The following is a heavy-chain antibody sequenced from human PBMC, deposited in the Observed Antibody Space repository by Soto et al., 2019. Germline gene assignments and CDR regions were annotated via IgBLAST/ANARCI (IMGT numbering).Heavy chain of an antibody. CDR2: IWYDGSNK. Sequence: QVQLVESGGGVVQPGRSLRLSCAASGFTFSSYGMHWVRQAPGKGLEWVAVIWYDGSNKYYADSVKGRFTISRDNSKNTLYLQMNSLRAEDTAVYYCARGETYYYDSSGYLGRAGYFQHWGQGTLVTVSS. V-gene: IGHV3-33*01. CDR3: ARGETYYYDSSGYLGRAGYFQH. D-gene: IGHD3-22*01. CDR1: GFTFSSYG. J-gene: IGHJ1*01.